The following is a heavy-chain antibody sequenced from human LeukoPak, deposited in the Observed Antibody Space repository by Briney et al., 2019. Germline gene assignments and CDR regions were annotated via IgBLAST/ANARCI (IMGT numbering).Heavy chain of an antibody. D-gene: IGHD6-13*01. V-gene: IGHV3-48*03. CDR1: GFTFSSYE. CDR3: ARDLEEQHFDY. Sequence: GGSLRLSCAASGFTFSSYEMNWVRPAAGKGLGWDSYIRSSGSTIYYADSVKGRFTISRDNAKTSLYLQMYSLRAEDTAVYYCARDLEEQHFDYWGQGTLVTVSS. CDR2: IRSSGSTI. J-gene: IGHJ4*02.